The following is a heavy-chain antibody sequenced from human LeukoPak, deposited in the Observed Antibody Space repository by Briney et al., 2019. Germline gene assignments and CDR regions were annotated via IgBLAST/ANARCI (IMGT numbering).Heavy chain of an antibody. CDR1: GFTFDDYA. J-gene: IGHJ6*03. Sequence: GGSLRLSCAASGFTFDDYAMHWVRQAPGKGLEGVSGISWNSGSIGYADSVKGRFTISRDNAKNSQYLQMNSLRAEDTALYYCAKGDRNYYYYMDVWGKGTTVTVSS. V-gene: IGHV3-9*01. D-gene: IGHD3-16*01. CDR3: AKGDRNYYYYMDV. CDR2: ISWNSGSI.